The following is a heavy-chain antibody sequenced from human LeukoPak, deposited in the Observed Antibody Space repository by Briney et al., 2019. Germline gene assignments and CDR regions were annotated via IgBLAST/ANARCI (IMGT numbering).Heavy chain of an antibody. CDR3: ARHYSGSYSPFDY. V-gene: IGHV4-4*09. CDR1: GASISSYY. Sequence: SETLSLTCAVSGASISSYYWSWIRQPPGKGLEWIGFIYTSGSTNYNPSLKSRVTISVDTSKNQFTSKNQFSLKLSSVTAADTAVYYCARHYSGSYSPFDYWGQGTLVTVSS. D-gene: IGHD1-26*01. J-gene: IGHJ4*02. CDR2: IYTSGST.